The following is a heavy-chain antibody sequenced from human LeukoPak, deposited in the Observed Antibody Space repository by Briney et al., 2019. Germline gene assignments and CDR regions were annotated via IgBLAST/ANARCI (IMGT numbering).Heavy chain of an antibody. V-gene: IGHV3-11*01. J-gene: IGHJ4*02. CDR1: GFTFSDYY. Sequence: GGSLRLSCAASGFTFSDYYISWIRQAPGKGLEWVSDISPSGDIISYADSVKGRFIISRDYAKQSLHLQMNSLKVEDSAVYYCARETVAGTFDYWGQGTQVTVSS. CDR2: ISPSGDII. CDR3: ARETVAGTFDY. D-gene: IGHD6-19*01.